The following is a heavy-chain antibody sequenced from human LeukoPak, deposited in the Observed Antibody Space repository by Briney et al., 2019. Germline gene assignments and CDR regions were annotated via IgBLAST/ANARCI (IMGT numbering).Heavy chain of an antibody. CDR3: ARDRDRATIGIITLNY. CDR1: GNSISNYA. V-gene: IGHV1-18*01. Sequence: ASVKVSCKASGNSISNYAVSWVRQAPGQGLEWMGWISAYNGNTNYAQKLQGRVTMTTDTSTSTAYMELRSLRSDDTAVYYCARDRDRATIGIITLNYWGQGTLVTVSS. CDR2: ISAYNGNT. D-gene: IGHD5-12*01. J-gene: IGHJ4*02.